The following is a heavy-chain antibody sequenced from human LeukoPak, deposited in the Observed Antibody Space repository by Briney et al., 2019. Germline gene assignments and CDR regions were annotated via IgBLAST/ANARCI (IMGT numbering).Heavy chain of an antibody. V-gene: IGHV4-4*07. D-gene: IGHD6-13*01. J-gene: IGHJ4*02. CDR2: IYTSGST. Sequence: SETLSLTCTVSGGSISSYYWSWSRQPAGKGLEWIGRIYTSGSTNYNPSLKSRVTMSVDTSKNQFSLKLSSVTAADTAVYYCARGVPSSWHINYFDYWSQGTLVTVSS. CDR3: ARGVPSSWHINYFDY. CDR1: GGSISSYY.